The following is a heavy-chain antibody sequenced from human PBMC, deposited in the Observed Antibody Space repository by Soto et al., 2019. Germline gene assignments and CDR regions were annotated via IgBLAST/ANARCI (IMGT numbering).Heavy chain of an antibody. CDR1: GFSFTRYS. CDR2: ISSTTNYI. Sequence: VGSLRLSCAAAGFSFTRYSMKWVRQAPGKGLEWVSSISSTTNYIYYGDSMKGRFTISRYNANNSLYLEMNGLRAEDPAVYYCARESEDLTSNLDYWAQGTLVTVSS. V-gene: IGHV3-21*06. J-gene: IGHJ4*02. CDR3: ARESEDLTSNLDY.